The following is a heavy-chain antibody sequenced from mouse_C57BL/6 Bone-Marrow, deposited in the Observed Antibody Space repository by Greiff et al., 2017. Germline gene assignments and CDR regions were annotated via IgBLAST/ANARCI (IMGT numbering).Heavy chain of an antibody. Sequence: QVQLQQSGAELVKPGASVKISCKASGYAFSSYWMNWVKQRPGKGLEWIGQIYPGDGDTNYNGKFKGKATLTADKSSSTAYMQLSSLASEDSAVYFCARGGGYDLYAMDYWGQGTSVTVSS. D-gene: IGHD2-3*01. CDR2: IYPGDGDT. J-gene: IGHJ4*01. V-gene: IGHV1-80*01. CDR1: GYAFSSYW. CDR3: ARGGGYDLYAMDY.